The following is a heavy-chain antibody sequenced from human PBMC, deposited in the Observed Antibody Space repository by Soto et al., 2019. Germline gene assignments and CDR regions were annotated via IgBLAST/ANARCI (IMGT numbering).Heavy chain of an antibody. CDR3: VPEAPNPKQKPGFDY. D-gene: IGHD2-8*01. V-gene: IGHV1-46*01. CDR2: ISRSGDST. CDR1: AYTLINYY. Sequence: QVQLGQSGAEVKNPRASVKVSCKASAYTLINYYIHWVRQAPRQGLEWMGIISRSGDSTTYAQKFQGRVTVTRETSTSTVYMELSGMTSVDTAVYYCVPEAPNPKQKPGFDYWGRGTLVTVSS. J-gene: IGHJ4*02.